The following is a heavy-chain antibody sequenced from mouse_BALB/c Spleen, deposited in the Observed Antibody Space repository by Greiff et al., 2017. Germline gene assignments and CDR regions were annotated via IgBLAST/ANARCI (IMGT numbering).Heavy chain of an antibody. CDR3: ARGVTTATAWFAY. Sequence: VQLQQSGPELVRPGVSVKISCKGSSYTFTDYAMHWVKQSHAKSLEWIGVISTYYGNTNYNQKFKGKATMTVDKSSSTAYMELARLTSEDSAVYYCARGVTTATAWFAYWGQGTLVTVSA. CDR1: SYTFTDYA. D-gene: IGHD1-2*01. V-gene: IGHV1-67*01. CDR2: ISTYYGNT. J-gene: IGHJ3*01.